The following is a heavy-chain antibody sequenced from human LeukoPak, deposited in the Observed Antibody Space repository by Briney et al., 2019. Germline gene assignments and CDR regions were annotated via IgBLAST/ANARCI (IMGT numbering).Heavy chain of an antibody. J-gene: IGHJ4*02. CDR3: TTDRGDFGIPY. CDR1: GFRITNAW. D-gene: IGHD4-17*01. CDR2: IKSKTDGGTT. V-gene: IGHV3-15*07. Sequence: GGSLRLSCAASGFRITNAWMNWVRQAPGTGLEWVGRIKSKTDGGTTDYAAPVKGRFTISRDDSKNMLYLQMNSLRTEDTAVYYCTTDRGDFGIPYWGQGTLVTVSS.